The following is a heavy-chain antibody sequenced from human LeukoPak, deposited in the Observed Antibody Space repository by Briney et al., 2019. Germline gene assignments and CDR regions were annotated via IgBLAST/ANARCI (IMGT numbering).Heavy chain of an antibody. J-gene: IGHJ5*02. CDR2: ISSSSSTM. V-gene: IGHV3-48*02. D-gene: IGHD3-10*01. Sequence: GGSLRLSCAVSGFTLSNYGMNWVRQAPGKGLEWVSYISSSSSTMYYADSVKGRFTISRDNAKNSLYLQMNSLRDADTAVYYCARELYGSGANWFDPWGQGTLVTVSS. CDR3: ARELYGSGANWFDP. CDR1: GFTLSNYG.